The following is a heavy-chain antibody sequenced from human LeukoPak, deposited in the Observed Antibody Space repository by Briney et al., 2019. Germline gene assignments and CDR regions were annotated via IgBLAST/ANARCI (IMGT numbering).Heavy chain of an antibody. CDR1: GYTFTGYY. Sequence: ASVKVSCKASGYTFTGYYMHWVRQAPGQGLEWMGWINPNGGGTNYARKFQGRVTMTRDTSISTAYMELSRLRSDDTAVYYCARVAMITFGGVIVRNDDSNFDYWGQGTLVTVSS. V-gene: IGHV1-2*02. CDR3: ARVAMITFGGVIVRNDDSNFDY. CDR2: INPNGGGT. D-gene: IGHD3-16*02. J-gene: IGHJ4*02.